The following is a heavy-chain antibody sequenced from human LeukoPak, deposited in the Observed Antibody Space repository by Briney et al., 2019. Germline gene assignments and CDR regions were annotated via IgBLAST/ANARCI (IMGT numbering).Heavy chain of an antibody. CDR3: ARDSRGIAAAAFDP. D-gene: IGHD6-13*01. V-gene: IGHV1-3*01. CDR1: GYTFTSYA. CDR2: INAGNGNT. Sequence: ASVKVSCKASGYTFTSYAMHWVRPAPGQRLEWMGWINAGNGNTKYSQKFQGRVTITRDTSASTVYMELSSLRSEDTAVYYCARDSRGIAAAAFDPWGQGTLVTVSS. J-gene: IGHJ5*02.